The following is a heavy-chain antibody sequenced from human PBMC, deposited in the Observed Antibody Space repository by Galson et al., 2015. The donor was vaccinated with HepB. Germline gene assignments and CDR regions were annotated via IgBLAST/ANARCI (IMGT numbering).Heavy chain of an antibody. D-gene: IGHD3-22*01. CDR1: GFTFSNSA. V-gene: IGHV3-30-3*01. CDR3: AIDPRSPSTFYYDSSAYYYFTY. CDR2: ISYDGSNK. Sequence: SLRLSCAASGFTFSNSALHWVRQAPGKRLEWVAVISYDGSNKYYPDSVKGRFTISRDNSKNKLYLQMNSLRAEDTAVYYCAIDPRSPSTFYYDSSAYYYFTYWGQGTLVTVSS. J-gene: IGHJ4*02.